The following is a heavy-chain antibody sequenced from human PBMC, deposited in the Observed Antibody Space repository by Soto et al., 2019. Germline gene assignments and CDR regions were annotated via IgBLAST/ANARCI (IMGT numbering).Heavy chain of an antibody. CDR2: ISGSGGST. J-gene: IGHJ4*02. Sequence: EVPLLESGGGLVQPGGSLRLSCAASGFTFSSYAMSWVRQAPGKGLEWVSAISGSGGSTYYADSVKGRFIISRDNSKNTLYLQMNSLRAEDTAVYYCAKHDSSGYYVWLRGYFDYWGQGTLVTVSS. D-gene: IGHD3-22*01. V-gene: IGHV3-23*01. CDR1: GFTFSSYA. CDR3: AKHDSSGYYVWLRGYFDY.